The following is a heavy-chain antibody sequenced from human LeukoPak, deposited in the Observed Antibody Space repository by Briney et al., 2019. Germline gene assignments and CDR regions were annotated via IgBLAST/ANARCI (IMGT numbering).Heavy chain of an antibody. Sequence: PSETLSLTCAVYGGSFSGYYWSWIRQPPGKGLEWIGEISHSGSTNYYPSLKSRVTISVDTSKNQFSLQLNSVTPEDTAVYYCAREVVPPYAFDIWGQGTMVTVSS. CDR2: ISHSGST. D-gene: IGHD2-15*01. J-gene: IGHJ3*02. CDR3: AREVVPPYAFDI. V-gene: IGHV4-34*01. CDR1: GGSFSGYY.